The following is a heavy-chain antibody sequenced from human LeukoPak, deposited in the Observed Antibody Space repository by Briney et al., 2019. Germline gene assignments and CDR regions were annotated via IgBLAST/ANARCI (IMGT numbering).Heavy chain of an antibody. CDR3: ARIAVAGTYAFDI. Sequence: PGGSLRLSCAASGFTFSSYSMNWVRQAPGKGLEWVSAISSSSSYIYYADAVNGRFIISRHNAKSSLYLQMNSLRAEDTAVYYCARIAVAGTYAFDIWGQGTMVTVSS. J-gene: IGHJ3*02. CDR2: ISSSSSYI. D-gene: IGHD6-19*01. V-gene: IGHV3-21*04. CDR1: GFTFSSYS.